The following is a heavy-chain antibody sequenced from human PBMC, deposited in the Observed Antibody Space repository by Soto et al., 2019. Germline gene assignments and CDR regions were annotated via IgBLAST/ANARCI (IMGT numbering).Heavy chain of an antibody. J-gene: IGHJ4*02. D-gene: IGHD1-7*01. CDR3: ARLSLSWAVNNWDYPKNYFDY. V-gene: IGHV1-18*01. CDR2: ISGYNGDT. Sequence: ASVKVSCKASGYRFTSYGVSWVRQAPGQGLEWMGWISGYNGDTNYAQKLQGRVTMTTDTSTSTAYMELRSLRSDDTAVYYCARLSLSWAVNNWDYPKNYFDYWGQGTLVTVSS. CDR1: GYRFTSYG.